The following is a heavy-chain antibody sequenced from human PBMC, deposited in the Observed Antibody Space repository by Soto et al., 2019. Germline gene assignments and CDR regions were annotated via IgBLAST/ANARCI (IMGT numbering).Heavy chain of an antibody. J-gene: IGHJ4*02. V-gene: IGHV3-23*01. CDR1: GFTFSSYA. CDR2: ISGSGGST. D-gene: IGHD3-9*01. CDR3: AKDLGYDILTGYYSPVY. Sequence: PGGSLRLSCAASGFTFSSYAMSWVRQAPGKGLEWVSAISGSGGSTYYADSVKGRFTISRDNSKNTLYLQMNSLRAEDTAVYYCAKDLGYDILTGYYSPVYWGQGTLVTVSS.